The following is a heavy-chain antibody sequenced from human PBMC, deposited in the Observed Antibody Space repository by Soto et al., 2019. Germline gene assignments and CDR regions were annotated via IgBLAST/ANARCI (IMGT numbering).Heavy chain of an antibody. Sequence: EVQLVESGGAIVQPGGSLRLSCATSGFTFSSYPIHWVRQAPGKGPVWVSRITEDGSGTTYADSVKGRFTVTRDNAKNTMYLQMSGLGAEDTGVYYCVRGTNGWRGMDYWGQGTLVTVSS. CDR2: ITEDGSGT. D-gene: IGHD2-8*01. CDR3: VRGTNGWRGMDY. CDR1: GFTFSSYP. J-gene: IGHJ4*02. V-gene: IGHV3-74*01.